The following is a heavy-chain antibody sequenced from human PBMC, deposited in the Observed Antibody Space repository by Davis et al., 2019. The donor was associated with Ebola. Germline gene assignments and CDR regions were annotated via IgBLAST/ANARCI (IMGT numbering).Heavy chain of an antibody. CDR3: ARLASP. Sequence: SETLSLTFTLSGGSLSSSPYYWAWVRQPPGTGLEWIGSIFYSGSTYYTPSLKSRVTITVDTSQNQFSLKLSSVTAADTAVYYCARLASPWGQGTLVTVSS. CDR2: IFYSGST. CDR1: GGSLSSSPYY. V-gene: IGHV4-39*01. J-gene: IGHJ5*02.